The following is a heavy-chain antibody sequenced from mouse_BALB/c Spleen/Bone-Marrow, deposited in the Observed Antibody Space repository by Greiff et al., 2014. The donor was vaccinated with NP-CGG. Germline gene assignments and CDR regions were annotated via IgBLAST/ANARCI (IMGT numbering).Heavy chain of an antibody. J-gene: IGHJ4*01. Sequence: HLVESGPELVKPGASVKVSCKASGYSFTDYNMYWVKQSHGKSLEWIGFIDPYNGGTSYNQKFKGKATLTVDKSSSTAFMHLNSLTSEDSAVYYCASYHSSGYAMDYWGQGTSVTVSS. D-gene: IGHD3-1*01. CDR3: ASYHSSGYAMDY. CDR2: IDPYNGGT. CDR1: GYSFTDYN. V-gene: IGHV1S135*01.